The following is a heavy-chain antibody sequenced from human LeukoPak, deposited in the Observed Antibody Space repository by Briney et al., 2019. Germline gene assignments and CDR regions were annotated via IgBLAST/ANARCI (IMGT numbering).Heavy chain of an antibody. J-gene: IGHJ4*02. Sequence: GGSLRLSCAASGFTFDDYAMHWVRQAPGKGLEWVSGISGTGGSTNHADSVKGRFTISRDNSKNTLYLQMNSLRAEDMAVYYCAKESGDDSSGYYEVFDYWGQGTLVTVSS. CDR2: ISGTGGST. D-gene: IGHD3-22*01. V-gene: IGHV3-23*01. CDR1: GFTFDDYA. CDR3: AKESGDDSSGYYEVFDY.